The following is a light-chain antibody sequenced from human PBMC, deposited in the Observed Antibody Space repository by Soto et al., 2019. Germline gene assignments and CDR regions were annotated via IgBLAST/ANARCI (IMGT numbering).Light chain of an antibody. CDR3: QQYVKYPVT. Sequence: DIQMTQSPSTLSASVGDRVTITCRANQSIYTWLAWYQHKPGKAPKFLIYMASSLENGVPSRFSGSGSGTEFTLPISSLQPDDFATYVCQQYVKYPVTFGQGTKVEIK. J-gene: IGKJ1*01. CDR2: MAS. V-gene: IGKV1-5*03. CDR1: QSIYTW.